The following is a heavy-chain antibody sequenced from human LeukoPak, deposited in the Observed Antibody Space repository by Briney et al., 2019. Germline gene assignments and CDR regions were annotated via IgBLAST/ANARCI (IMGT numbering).Heavy chain of an antibody. D-gene: IGHD2-2*01. Sequence: GGSLRLSCAASGFSFSSYGMHWVRQAPGKGLEWVAIIWYDGSNQYYGDSVKGRFTISRDNAKNTLYLQMNSLRAEDTAVYYCARDCSSASCYLDSWGQGTLVTVSS. CDR3: ARDCSSASCYLDS. V-gene: IGHV3-33*01. CDR2: IWYDGSNQ. J-gene: IGHJ5*01. CDR1: GFSFSSYG.